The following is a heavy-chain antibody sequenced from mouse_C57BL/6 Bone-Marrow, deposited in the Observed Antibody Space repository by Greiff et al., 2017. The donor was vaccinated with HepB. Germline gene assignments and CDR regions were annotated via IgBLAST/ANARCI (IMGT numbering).Heavy chain of an antibody. V-gene: IGHV1-64*01. Sequence: VQLQQPGAELVKPGASVKLSCKASGYTFTSYWMHWVKQRPGQGLEWIGMIHPNSGSTNYNEKFKSKATLTVDKSSSTAYMQLSSLTSEDSAVYYCARKRVYDYTWFAYWGQGTLVTVSA. D-gene: IGHD2-4*01. CDR3: ARKRVYDYTWFAY. J-gene: IGHJ3*01. CDR1: GYTFTSYW. CDR2: IHPNSGST.